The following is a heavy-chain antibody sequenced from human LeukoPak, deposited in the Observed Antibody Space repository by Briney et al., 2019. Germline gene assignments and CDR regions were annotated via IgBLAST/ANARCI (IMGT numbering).Heavy chain of an antibody. V-gene: IGHV3-23*01. CDR3: AKDEGLVGATTFDY. CDR2: ISGSGGST. J-gene: IGHJ4*02. Sequence: GGSLRLSCAASGFTFSSYAMSWVRQAPGKGLEWVSAISGSGGSTYYADSVKGRFTVSRDNSKNTLYLQMNSLRAEDTAVYYCAKDEGLVGATTFDYGGQGTLVTVS. D-gene: IGHD1-26*01. CDR1: GFTFSSYA.